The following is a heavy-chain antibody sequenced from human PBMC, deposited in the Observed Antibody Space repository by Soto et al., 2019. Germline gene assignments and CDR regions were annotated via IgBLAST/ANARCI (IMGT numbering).Heavy chain of an antibody. CDR1: GFSLTTSGLG. V-gene: IGHV2-5*01. CDR3: AHRPSGWYLFDY. CDR2: IYWNDDK. J-gene: IGHJ4*02. D-gene: IGHD6-19*01. Sequence: QITLKESGPTLVKPTQPLTLTRTFSGFSLTTSGLGVGWIRQPPGKALEWLALIYWNDDKRYSPSLKSRLTITKDTSKNQVVLILTNVDPVDTATYYCAHRPSGWYLFDYWGQGTLVTVSS.